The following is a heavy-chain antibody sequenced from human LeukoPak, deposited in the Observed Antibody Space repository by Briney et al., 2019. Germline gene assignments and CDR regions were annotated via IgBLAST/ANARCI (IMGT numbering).Heavy chain of an antibody. J-gene: IGHJ4*02. Sequence: PGRSLRLSGAGSGFTFSSYGMHWVRQAPGKGLEWVAVVWYDGSQKYYADSVRGRFSISRDNSKNTQYLQMDSLRVEDTGVYYCARGVVGWYLLDYWGQGTLVTVSS. V-gene: IGHV3-33*01. CDR2: VWYDGSQK. D-gene: IGHD6-19*01. CDR3: ARGVVGWYLLDY. CDR1: GFTFSSYG.